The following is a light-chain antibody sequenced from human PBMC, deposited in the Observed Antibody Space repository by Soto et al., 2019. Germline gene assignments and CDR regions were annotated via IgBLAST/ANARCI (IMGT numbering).Light chain of an antibody. J-gene: IGKJ1*01. CDR1: QSVSSN. CDR2: GAS. V-gene: IGKV3-15*01. Sequence: EIVITQSPPTLSVSPGERVTLSCRASQSVSSNLAWYQQKPGQAPRLLIYGASTRATGIPARFSGSGSGTEFTLTISSLQSEDFAVYYCQQYNNWPRTCGQGAKVDIK. CDR3: QQYNNWPRT.